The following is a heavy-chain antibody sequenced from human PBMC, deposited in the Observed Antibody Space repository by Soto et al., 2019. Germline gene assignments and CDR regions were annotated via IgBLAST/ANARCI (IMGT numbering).Heavy chain of an antibody. J-gene: IGHJ5*02. D-gene: IGHD3-10*01. CDR3: AKDLFTTRSYYNVTRFPSEDSISGYNWFDP. CDR1: GFTFDDYA. V-gene: IGHV3-9*01. Sequence: GGSLRLSCAASGFTFDDYAMHWVRQAPGKGLEWVSGISWNSGSIGYADSVKGRFTISRDNAKNSLYLQMNSLRAEDTALYYCAKDLFTTRSYYNVTRFPSEDSISGYNWFDPWGQGTLVTVSS. CDR2: ISWNSGSI.